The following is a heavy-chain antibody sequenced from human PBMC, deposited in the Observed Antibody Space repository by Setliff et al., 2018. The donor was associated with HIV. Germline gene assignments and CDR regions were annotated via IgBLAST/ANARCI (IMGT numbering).Heavy chain of an antibody. CDR3: ASGFVLRPFFRGGMDV. D-gene: IGHD2-8*01. CDR2: IYYSGST. Sequence: SSETLSLTCTVSGGSISSGGYYWSWIRQHPGKGLEWIGYIYYSGSTYYNPSLESRVTISVDTSKNHFSLKLSSVTAADTAVYYCASGFVLRPFFRGGMDVWGQGTTVTVSS. CDR1: GGSISSGGYY. J-gene: IGHJ6*02. V-gene: IGHV4-31*03.